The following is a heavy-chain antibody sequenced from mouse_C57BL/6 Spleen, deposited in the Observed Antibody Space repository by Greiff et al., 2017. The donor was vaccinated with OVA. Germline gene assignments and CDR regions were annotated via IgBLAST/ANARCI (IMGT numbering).Heavy chain of an antibody. Sequence: VQLQQSGPVLVKPGASVKMSCKASGYTFTDYYMNWVKQSHGKSLEWIGVINPYNGGTSYNQKFKGKATLTVDKSSSTAYMELNSLTSEDSAVYYCARGDDGYYLDYWGQGTTLTVSS. D-gene: IGHD2-3*01. CDR1: GYTFTDYY. V-gene: IGHV1-19*01. CDR2: INPYNGGT. CDR3: ARGDDGYYLDY. J-gene: IGHJ2*01.